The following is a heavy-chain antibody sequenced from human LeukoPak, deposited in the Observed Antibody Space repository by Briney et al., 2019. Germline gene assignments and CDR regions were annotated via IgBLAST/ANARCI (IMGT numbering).Heavy chain of an antibody. CDR2: IKQDGSEN. Sequence: GGSLRLSCAASGFTFSSYWMSWVRQAPGKGLEWVANIKQDGSENYYVDSVKGRCTISRDNANNSLYLQMNSLRAEDTAVYYCARDPPVVAFDYWGQGTLVTVSS. V-gene: IGHV3-7*01. CDR1: GFTFSSYW. D-gene: IGHD2-2*01. CDR3: ARDPPVVAFDY. J-gene: IGHJ4*02.